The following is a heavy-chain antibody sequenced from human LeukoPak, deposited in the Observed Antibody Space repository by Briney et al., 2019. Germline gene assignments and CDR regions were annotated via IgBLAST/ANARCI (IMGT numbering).Heavy chain of an antibody. J-gene: IGHJ4*02. V-gene: IGHV1-3*01. D-gene: IGHD6-6*01. CDR3: ARSIAARPSVRDFDY. Sequence: GASVKVSCKASGYTFTSYAMHWVRQAPGQRLEWMGWINAGNGNTKYSQKFQGRVTITRDTSASTAYMELSSLRSEDTAVYYCARSIAARPSVRDFDYWGQGTPVTVSS. CDR2: INAGNGNT. CDR1: GYTFTSYA.